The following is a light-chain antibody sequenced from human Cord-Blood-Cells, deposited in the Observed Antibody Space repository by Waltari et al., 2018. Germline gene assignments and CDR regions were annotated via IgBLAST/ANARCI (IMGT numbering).Light chain of an antibody. Sequence: EIVMTQSPATLSVSPGERANLSCRVSQSVSSHLAWYLPKPGQAPRLRIYGASTRATCIPARFSGSGSGTEFTLTISSLQSEDVAVYYCQQYNNWPKTFGQGTKVEIK. CDR1: QSVSSH. J-gene: IGKJ1*01. CDR2: GAS. CDR3: QQYNNWPKT. V-gene: IGKV3-15*01.